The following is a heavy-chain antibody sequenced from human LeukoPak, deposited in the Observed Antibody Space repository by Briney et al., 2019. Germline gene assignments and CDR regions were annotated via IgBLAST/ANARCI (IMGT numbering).Heavy chain of an antibody. CDR3: ARDPISERAFDI. Sequence: ASVKVSCKASGYTFTSYDINWVRQATGQGLEWMGWMSPNSGNTGYAQKFQGRVTMTRNTSISTAYMEPSSLRSEDTAVYYCARDPISERAFDIWGQGTMVTVSS. CDR2: MSPNSGNT. CDR1: GYTFTSYD. J-gene: IGHJ3*02. V-gene: IGHV1-8*01.